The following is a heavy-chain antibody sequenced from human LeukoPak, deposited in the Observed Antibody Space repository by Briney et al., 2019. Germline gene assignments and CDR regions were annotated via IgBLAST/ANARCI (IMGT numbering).Heavy chain of an antibody. Sequence: PSETLSLTCAVSGGSISSGGYSWSWIRQPPGKGLEWIGYIYYSGSTYYNPSLKSRVTISVDTSKNQFSLKLSSVTAADTAVYYCARLKMSAWFDPWGQGTLVTVSS. V-gene: IGHV4-30-4*07. J-gene: IGHJ5*02. CDR3: ARLKMSAWFDP. D-gene: IGHD5-24*01. CDR2: IYYSGST. CDR1: GGSISSGGYS.